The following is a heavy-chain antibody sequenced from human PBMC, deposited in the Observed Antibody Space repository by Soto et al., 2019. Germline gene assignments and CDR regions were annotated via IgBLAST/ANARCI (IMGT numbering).Heavy chain of an antibody. V-gene: IGHV3-30*03. J-gene: IGHJ5*02. CDR2: TTHDGSGK. D-gene: IGHD6-19*01. CDR3: ARDWGSSGWYNWFDP. CDR1: GFTFSSYG. Sequence: QVQLVESGGGVVQPGKSLRLSCAASGFTFSSYGLHWVRQAPGKGPEWGAFTTHDGSGKYYVDSVKGRFTISRDNSKNTLYLQMNSLTPEDTAVYYCARDWGSSGWYNWFDPWGQGTLVTVSS.